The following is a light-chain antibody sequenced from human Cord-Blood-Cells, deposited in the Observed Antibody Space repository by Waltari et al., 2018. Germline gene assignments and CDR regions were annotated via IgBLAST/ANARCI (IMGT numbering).Light chain of an antibody. V-gene: IGKV4-1*01. CDR1: QSVLYSSNNKNY. CDR2: WAS. CDR3: QQYYSTPYT. J-gene: IGKJ2*01. Sequence: DIVMTQSPDSLAVSLGERATINCKSSQSVLYSSNNKNYLAWYQQKPGQPPKLLIYWASTRESGVPDRFSCRGSGTDFTLTNSSLQADDGAVYYCQQYYSTPYTFGQGTKLEIK.